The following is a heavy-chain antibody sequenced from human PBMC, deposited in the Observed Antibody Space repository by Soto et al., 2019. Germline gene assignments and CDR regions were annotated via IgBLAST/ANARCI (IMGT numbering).Heavy chain of an antibody. D-gene: IGHD3-22*01. CDR2: IDPSDSYT. CDR3: ARRSSGYYLIDY. J-gene: IGHJ4*02. CDR1: GYSFTSYW. V-gene: IGHV5-10-1*01. Sequence: PGESLKISCKGSGYSFTSYWISWMRQMPGKGLEWMGRIDPSDSYTNYSPSFQGHVTISADKSISTAYLHWSSLKASDTAIYYCARRSSGYYLIDYWGQGTLVTVSS.